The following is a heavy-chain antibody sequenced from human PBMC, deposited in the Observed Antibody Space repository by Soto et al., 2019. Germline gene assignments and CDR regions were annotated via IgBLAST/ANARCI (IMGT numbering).Heavy chain of an antibody. Sequence: GESLKISCKGSGYSFTSYWIGWVRQMPGKGLEWMGIIYPGDSDTRYSPSFQGQVTISADKSISTAYLQWSSLKAVDTAMYYCAAGYCSSTSCRNDAFDIWGQGTMVTVSS. J-gene: IGHJ3*02. D-gene: IGHD2-2*01. CDR1: GYSFTSYW. CDR3: AAGYCSSTSCRNDAFDI. CDR2: IYPGDSDT. V-gene: IGHV5-51*01.